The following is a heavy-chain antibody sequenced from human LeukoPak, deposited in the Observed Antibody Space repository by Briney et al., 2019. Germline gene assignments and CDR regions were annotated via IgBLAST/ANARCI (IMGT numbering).Heavy chain of an antibody. CDR3: ARDRDAGYNSGWNPFDY. Sequence: PGGSLRLSCAASGFTFRSYGMHWVRRAPGKGLEWVAVVSYDDSRKYYADSVKGRFTISRDNSNNVVYLQMNSLRPEDTAVYYCARDRDAGYNSGWNPFDYWGQGTLVTVSS. CDR1: GFTFRSYG. V-gene: IGHV3-30*03. CDR2: VSYDDSRK. J-gene: IGHJ4*02. D-gene: IGHD6-19*01.